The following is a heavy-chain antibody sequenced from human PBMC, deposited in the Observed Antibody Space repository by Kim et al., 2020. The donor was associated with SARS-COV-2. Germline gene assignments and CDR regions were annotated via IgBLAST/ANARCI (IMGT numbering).Heavy chain of an antibody. CDR3: ARDGGGYFDL. Sequence: NKNSADSVKGRFTISRDNSKNTLYLQMNSLRAEDPAVYYCARDGGGYFDLWGRGTLVTVSS. V-gene: IGHV3-30*01. CDR2: NK. J-gene: IGHJ2*01. D-gene: IGHD3-10*01.